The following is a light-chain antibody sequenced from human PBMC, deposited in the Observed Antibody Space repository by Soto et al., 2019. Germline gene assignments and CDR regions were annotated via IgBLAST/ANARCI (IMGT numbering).Light chain of an antibody. CDR3: GTWDSSLSAGV. Sequence: QSVLTQPPSVSATPGQTVTISCSGSSSNIGNNYVWWYQQLPGTAPKLLIYDNNKRPSGIPDRFSGSKSGTSATLGITGLQTGDEADYYCGTWDSSLSAGVFGGGTKVTVL. CDR2: DNN. CDR1: SSNIGNNY. J-gene: IGLJ2*01. V-gene: IGLV1-51*01.